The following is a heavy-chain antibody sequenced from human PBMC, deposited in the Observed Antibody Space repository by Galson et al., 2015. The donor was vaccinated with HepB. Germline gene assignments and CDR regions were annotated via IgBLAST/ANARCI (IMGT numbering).Heavy chain of an antibody. Sequence: ETLSLTCSVSGGSVDNYYWGWIRQSPGKGLEWIGYNSYRGRSDYNPSLKSRVTILMDTSRNQFSLRLSSVTASDTAVYYCVRGEFLDPFDIWGRGTVVTVSS. D-gene: IGHD3-10*01. J-gene: IGHJ3*02. CDR3: VRGEFLDPFDI. V-gene: IGHV4-59*02. CDR1: GGSVDNYY. CDR2: NSYRGRS.